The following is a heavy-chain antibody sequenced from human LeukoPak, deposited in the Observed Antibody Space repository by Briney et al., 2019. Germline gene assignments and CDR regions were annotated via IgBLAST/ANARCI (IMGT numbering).Heavy chain of an antibody. CDR3: AKEGYSSGWFYYFDY. D-gene: IGHD6-19*01. J-gene: IGHJ4*02. V-gene: IGHV3-30*02. CDR1: GFTFSSYG. Sequence: GGSLRLSCAASGFTFSSYGMHWVRQAPGKGLEWVAFIRYDGSNKYYADSVKGRFTISRDNSKNTLYLQMNSLRAEDTAVYYCAKEGYSSGWFYYFDYWGQGTLVTVSS. CDR2: IRYDGSNK.